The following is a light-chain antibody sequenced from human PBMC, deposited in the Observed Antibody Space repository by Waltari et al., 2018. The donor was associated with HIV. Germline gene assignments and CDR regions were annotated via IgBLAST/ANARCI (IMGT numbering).Light chain of an antibody. J-gene: IGLJ2*01. Sequence: QSALTQPPSASGSPGQSVPISCTGTSSDVGGYKYVSWYQQHPGKAPKLMIYDVSKRPSGVPDRFSGSKSGNTASLTVSGLQAEDEADYYCSSYAGSNNWVVFGGGTKLTVL. CDR3: SSYAGSNNWVV. V-gene: IGLV2-8*01. CDR2: DVS. CDR1: SSDVGGYKY.